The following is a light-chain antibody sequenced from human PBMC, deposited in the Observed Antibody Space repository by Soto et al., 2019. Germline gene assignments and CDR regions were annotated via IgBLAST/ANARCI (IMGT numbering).Light chain of an antibody. CDR2: KAS. CDR1: QSISSW. CDR3: QQYNSYSRT. V-gene: IGKV1-5*03. J-gene: IGKJ1*01. Sequence: DIQMTQSPSTLSASVGDRVTITCRASQSISSWLAWYQQKPGKAPKLLIYKASSLESGVPSRFSGSGSGTEFTLTISSLQPDEFATYYCQQYNSYSRTFDQGTKVEIK.